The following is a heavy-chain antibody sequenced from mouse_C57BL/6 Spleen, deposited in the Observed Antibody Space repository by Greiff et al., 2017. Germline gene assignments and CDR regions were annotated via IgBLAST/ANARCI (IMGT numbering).Heavy chain of an antibody. CDR3: ARLPIYYDYEAY. J-gene: IGHJ3*01. CDR2: IDPSDSYT. V-gene: IGHV1-69*01. CDR1: GYTFTSYW. D-gene: IGHD2-4*01. Sequence: QVQLQQPGAELVMPGASVKLSCKASGYTFTSYWMHWVKQRPGQGLEWIGEIDPSDSYTNYNQKFKGKSTLTVDKSSSTAYMQLSSLTSEDSAVYYCARLPIYYDYEAYWGQGTLVTVSA.